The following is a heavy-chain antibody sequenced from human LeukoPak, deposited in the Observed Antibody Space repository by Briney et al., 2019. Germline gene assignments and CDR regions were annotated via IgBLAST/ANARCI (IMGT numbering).Heavy chain of an antibody. CDR2: INPSGGST. CDR3: ARGAALQLWFSY. J-gene: IGHJ4*02. Sequence: ASVKVSCKASGYTFTSYYMHWVRQAPGQGREWMGVINPSGGSTSYAQKFQGRVTMNRDTSTSTVYMELSSLRSEDTAVYYCARGAALQLWFSYWGQGTLVTVSS. D-gene: IGHD5-18*01. CDR1: GYTFTSYY. V-gene: IGHV1-46*01.